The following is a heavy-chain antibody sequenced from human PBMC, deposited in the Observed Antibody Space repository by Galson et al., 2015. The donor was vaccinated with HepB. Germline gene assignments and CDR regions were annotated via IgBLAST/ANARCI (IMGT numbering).Heavy chain of an antibody. J-gene: IGHJ6*03. Sequence: SLRLSCAASGFTFSSYAMSWVRQAPGKGLEWVSAISGSGGSTYYADAAKGRFTISRDNSKNTLNVQMNSLRAEDTAVYYCAKYYGDYPYYYYYMDVWGKGTTVTVSS. CDR2: ISGSGGST. CDR1: GFTFSSYA. V-gene: IGHV3-23*01. CDR3: AKYYGDYPYYYYYMDV. D-gene: IGHD4-17*01.